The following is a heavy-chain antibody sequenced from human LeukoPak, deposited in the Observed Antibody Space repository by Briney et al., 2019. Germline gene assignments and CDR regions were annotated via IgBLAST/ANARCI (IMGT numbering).Heavy chain of an antibody. D-gene: IGHD5-24*01. J-gene: IGHJ4*02. CDR1: GYTFASDD. CDR2: MNPNSGNT. V-gene: IGHV1-8*01. Sequence: ASVKVSCKASGYTFASDDMNWVRQATGQGLEWIGWMNPNSGNTGYAQNFQGRVTMTRDTSISTAYMELSSLTSDDTAVYYCARGRHDYNDHYYFDSWGQGTLVTVSS. CDR3: ARGRHDYNDHYYFDS.